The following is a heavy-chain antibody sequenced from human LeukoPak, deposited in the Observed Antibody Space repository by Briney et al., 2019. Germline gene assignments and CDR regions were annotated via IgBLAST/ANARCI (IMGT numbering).Heavy chain of an antibody. V-gene: IGHV3-74*01. J-gene: IGHJ4*02. Sequence: TGGSLRLSCAASGFNFSAYWMHWVRQAPGEGLVWVSRIASDGSITIYADSVKGRFTISRDNAKNTLFLQMGSLRAEDTAVYYCARPGDGFDYWGQGTLVTVSS. CDR3: ARPGDGFDY. CDR1: GFNFSAYW. CDR2: IASDGSIT. D-gene: IGHD1-1*01.